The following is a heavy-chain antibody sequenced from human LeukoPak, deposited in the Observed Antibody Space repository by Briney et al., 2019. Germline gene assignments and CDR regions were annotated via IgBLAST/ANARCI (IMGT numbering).Heavy chain of an antibody. V-gene: IGHV3-49*03. Sequence: GGSLRLSCTASGFTFGDYAMSWFRRAPGKGLEWVGFIRSKAYGGTTEYAASVKGRFTISRDDSKSIAYLQMNSLKTEDTAVYYCTRDQYDIDYWGQGTLVTVSS. CDR2: IRSKAYGGTT. CDR3: TRDQYDIDY. D-gene: IGHD3-9*01. J-gene: IGHJ4*02. CDR1: GFTFGDYA.